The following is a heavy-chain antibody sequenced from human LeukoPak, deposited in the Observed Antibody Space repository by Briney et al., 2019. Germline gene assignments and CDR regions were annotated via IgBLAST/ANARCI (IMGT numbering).Heavy chain of an antibody. D-gene: IGHD3-22*01. CDR1: GGSISSSSYY. Sequence: SETLSLTCTVSGGSISSSSYYWGWIRQPPGKGLEWIGSIYYSGSTYYNPSLKSRVTISVDTSKNQFSLKLSSVTAADTAVYYCARNYYDSSGHDYWCQGTLVTVSS. J-gene: IGHJ4*02. CDR3: ARNYYDSSGHDY. V-gene: IGHV4-39*01. CDR2: IYYSGST.